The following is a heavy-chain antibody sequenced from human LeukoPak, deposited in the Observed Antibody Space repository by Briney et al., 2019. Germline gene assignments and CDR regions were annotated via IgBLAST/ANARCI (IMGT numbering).Heavy chain of an antibody. V-gene: IGHV3-48*02. CDR1: GFTFSTYG. D-gene: IGHD4-23*01. J-gene: IGHJ4*02. CDR2: IGTSSSTI. Sequence: GGSLRLSCAASGFTFSTYGMNWVRQAPGKGLEWVSYIGTSSSTIYYADSVKGRFTISRDNAKSSLYLQMNSLRDEDTAVYYCARHDYGGNSGDYWGQGTLVTVSS. CDR3: ARHDYGGNSGDY.